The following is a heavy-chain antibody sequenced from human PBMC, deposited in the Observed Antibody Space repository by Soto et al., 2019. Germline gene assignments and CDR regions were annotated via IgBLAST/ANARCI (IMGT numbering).Heavy chain of an antibody. CDR1: GYSFTSYW. D-gene: IGHD2-15*01. Sequence: PGESLKISCKGSGYSFTSYWISWVRQMPGKGLEWMGRIDPSDSYTNYSPSFQGRVTISADKSISTAYLQWSSLKASDTAMYYCATQSIVVVAATVAFDIWGQGTMVTVSS. J-gene: IGHJ3*02. V-gene: IGHV5-10-1*01. CDR3: ATQSIVVVAATVAFDI. CDR2: IDPSDSYT.